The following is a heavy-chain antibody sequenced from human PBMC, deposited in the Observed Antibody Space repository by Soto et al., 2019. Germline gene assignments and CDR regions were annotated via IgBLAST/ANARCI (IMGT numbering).Heavy chain of an antibody. CDR2: INAGNGNT. V-gene: IGHV1-3*01. J-gene: IGHJ6*02. D-gene: IGHD2-15*01. CDR3: ARELGGGPAPDYYYYYGMDV. Sequence: GASVKVSCKASGYTFTSYAMHCVRQAPGQMLEWMGWINAGNGNTKYSQKFQGRVTITRDTSASTAYMELSSLRSEDTAVYYCARELGGGPAPDYYYYYGMDVWGQGTTVTVSS. CDR1: GYTFTSYA.